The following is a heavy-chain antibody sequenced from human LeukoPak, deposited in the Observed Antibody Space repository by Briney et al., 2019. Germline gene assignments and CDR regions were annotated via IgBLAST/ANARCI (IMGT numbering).Heavy chain of an antibody. CDR3: ARGEGPYSK. D-gene: IGHD5-18*01. CDR2: INHSGST. V-gene: IGHV4-34*01. J-gene: IGHJ4*02. CDR1: GGSFSGYY. Sequence: PSETLSLTCAVYGGSFSGYYWSWIRQPPGKGLEWIGEINHSGSTSYNPSLKSRVTISVDTSKNQFSLKLSSVTAADTAVYYCARGEGPYSKWGQGTLVTVSS.